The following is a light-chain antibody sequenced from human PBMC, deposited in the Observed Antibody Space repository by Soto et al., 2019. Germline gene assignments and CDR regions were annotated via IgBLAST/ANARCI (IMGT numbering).Light chain of an antibody. V-gene: IGLV1-44*01. CDR2: SNN. CDR3: AAWDDSLNGYV. J-gene: IGLJ1*01. CDR1: SSNIGSNT. Sequence: QSVLTQPPSASGTPGQRVTISCCGSSSNIGSNTVNWYQQLPGTAPKLLIYSNNQRPSGVPDRFSGSKSGTSASLAISGLQSEDEADDYCAAWDDSLNGYVFGTGTKVTVL.